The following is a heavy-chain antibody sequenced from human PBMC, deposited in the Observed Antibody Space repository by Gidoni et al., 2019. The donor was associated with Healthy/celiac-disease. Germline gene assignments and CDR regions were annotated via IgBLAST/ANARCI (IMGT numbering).Heavy chain of an antibody. CDR2: ISGSGGST. D-gene: IGHD2-2*01. CDR3: AKDGETFIVVVPAAPSYMDV. V-gene: IGHV3-23*01. CDR1: GFTFSSYA. Sequence: EVQLLESGGGLVQPGGSLRLSCAASGFTFSSYAMRRVRQAPGKGLEWVSAISGSGGSTSSADSVKGRFTISRDNSKNTLYLQMNSLRAEDTAVYYCAKDGETFIVVVPAAPSYMDVWGKGTTVTVSS. J-gene: IGHJ6*03.